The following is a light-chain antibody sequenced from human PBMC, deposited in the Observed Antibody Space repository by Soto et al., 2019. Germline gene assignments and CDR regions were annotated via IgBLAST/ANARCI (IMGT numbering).Light chain of an antibody. CDR1: PDIASF. Sequence: IQLTQSPSSLSASVGDRVTITCRASPDIASFLAWYQQKPGTAPKLLIYGASTLQSGVPSRFSGSRSGTDYTLTIASLQPEDYATYYCKQLNGSPWTFGQGTKVEIK. V-gene: IGKV1-9*01. J-gene: IGKJ1*01. CDR2: GAS. CDR3: KQLNGSPWT.